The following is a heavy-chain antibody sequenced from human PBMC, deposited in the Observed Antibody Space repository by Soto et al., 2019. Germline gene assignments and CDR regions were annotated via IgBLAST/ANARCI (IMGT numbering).Heavy chain of an antibody. D-gene: IGHD2-2*01. Sequence: GGSLRLSCAASGFTFSTYSMNWVRQAPGKGLEWVSSISSSRSYMYYADSVKGRFSISRDNAKNSLFLQMNSLRAEDTAVYYCSSAVVPAAMSYWGQGTLVTVSS. V-gene: IGHV3-21*01. CDR1: GFTFSTYS. CDR3: SSAVVPAAMSY. J-gene: IGHJ4*02. CDR2: ISSSRSYM.